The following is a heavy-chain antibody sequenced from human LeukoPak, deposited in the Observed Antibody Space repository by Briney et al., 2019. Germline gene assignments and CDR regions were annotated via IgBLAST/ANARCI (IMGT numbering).Heavy chain of an antibody. CDR1: GFTFSSYS. J-gene: IGHJ6*03. V-gene: IGHV3-23*01. CDR3: ARDPYSGGYGNYYYYYMDV. D-gene: IGHD1-26*01. Sequence: GGSLRLSCAASGFTFSSYSMSWVRQAPGKGLEWVSVISGSGGDTFYADSVKGRFTISRDNARNSLYLQMNSLRAEDTAVYYCARDPYSGGYGNYYYYYMDVWGKGTTVTISS. CDR2: ISGSGGDT.